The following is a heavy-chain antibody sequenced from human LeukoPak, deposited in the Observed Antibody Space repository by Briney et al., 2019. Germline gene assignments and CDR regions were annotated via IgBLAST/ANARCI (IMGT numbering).Heavy chain of an antibody. CDR3: ARIRGGPIDY. CDR1: GFTLSTYA. Sequence: GGSLRLSCAASGFTLSTYAMHWVRQAPGKGREWVAVISYDGTDAYYADSVKGRFTISRDTSKNSLYLQMNSLRAEDTAVFYCARIRGGPIDYWGQGTLVTVSS. CDR2: ISYDGTDA. V-gene: IGHV3-30-3*01. D-gene: IGHD3-16*01. J-gene: IGHJ4*02.